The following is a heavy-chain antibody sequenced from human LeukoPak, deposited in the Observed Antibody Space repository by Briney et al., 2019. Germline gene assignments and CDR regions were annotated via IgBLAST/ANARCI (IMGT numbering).Heavy chain of an antibody. V-gene: IGHV3-7*01. J-gene: IGHJ4*02. CDR1: GFTFSTYW. CDR3: ASYGSGLGRPFDH. CDR2: IKKDGSEE. Sequence: GGSLRLSCAASGFTFSTYWMSWVRRTPGNGLEWVANIKKDGSEEYYVDSVKGRFTISRDNAKNSLYLQMNSLRAEDTAVYYCASYGSGLGRPFDHWGQGTLVTVSS. D-gene: IGHD2-15*01.